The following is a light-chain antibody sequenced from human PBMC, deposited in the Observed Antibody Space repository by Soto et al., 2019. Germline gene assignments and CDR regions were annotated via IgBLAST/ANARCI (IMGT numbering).Light chain of an antibody. Sequence: QSVLTQSPSASASLGASVKLTCTLSSGHSSYAIAWHQQQPEKGPRYLMKLNSDGSHSKGDGIPDRFSGSNSGAERYLTISSLQSEDEADYSCQTWGTGIVVFGGGTKLTVL. CDR3: QTWGTGIVV. CDR1: SGHSSYA. J-gene: IGLJ2*01. CDR2: LNSDGSH. V-gene: IGLV4-69*01.